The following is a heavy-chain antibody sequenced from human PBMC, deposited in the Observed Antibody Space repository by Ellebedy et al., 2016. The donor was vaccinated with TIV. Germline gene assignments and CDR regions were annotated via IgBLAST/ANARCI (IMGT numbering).Heavy chain of an antibody. CDR2: IKQDGSEK. V-gene: IGHV3-7*01. CDR1: GFTFSSNG. J-gene: IGHJ4*02. Sequence: PGGSLRLSCAASGFTFSSNGMSWVRQAPGNGLEWVANIKQDGSEKYYVDSVKGRFTISRDNAKNSLYLQMNSLRAEDTAVYYCARVYDSLDYWGQGTLVTVSS. CDR3: ARVYDSLDY. D-gene: IGHD3-22*01.